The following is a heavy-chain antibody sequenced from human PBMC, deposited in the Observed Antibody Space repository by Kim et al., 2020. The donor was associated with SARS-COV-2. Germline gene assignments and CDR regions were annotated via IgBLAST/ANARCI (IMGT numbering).Heavy chain of an antibody. Sequence: GGSLRLSCAASGFTFSSYSMNWVRQAPGKGLEWVASISNSSSNIYYADSVKGRFTISRDNAKNSLYLQMNSLRAEATAVYYCARGPYSSRWYKNELYYFDYWGQGTLVTVSS. CDR2: ISNSSSNI. CDR3: ARGPYSSRWYKNELYYFDY. J-gene: IGHJ4*02. V-gene: IGHV3-21*01. D-gene: IGHD6-13*01. CDR1: GFTFSSYS.